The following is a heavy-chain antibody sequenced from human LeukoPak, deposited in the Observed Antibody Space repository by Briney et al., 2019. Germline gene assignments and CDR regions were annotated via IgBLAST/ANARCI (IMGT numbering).Heavy chain of an antibody. CDR2: ITGSGAGT. Sequence: PGGSLRLSCAASGFTFSSYAMSWVRQAPGKGLEWVSSITGSGAGTYYADSVKGRFTIFRDNSEHTLYLQMNSLRAEDTAVYYCGKDRPNYYDSSGHYYRRNGDYWGQGTQVTVSS. CDR3: GKDRPNYYDSSGHYYRRNGDY. D-gene: IGHD3-22*01. CDR1: GFTFSSYA. J-gene: IGHJ4*02. V-gene: IGHV3-23*01.